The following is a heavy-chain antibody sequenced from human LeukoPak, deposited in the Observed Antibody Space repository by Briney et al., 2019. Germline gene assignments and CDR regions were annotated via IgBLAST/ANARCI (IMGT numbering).Heavy chain of an antibody. CDR1: GGSISSYY. CDR3: ASKRYCSGGSCYSHYYYYYMDV. CDR2: IYYGGST. J-gene: IGHJ6*03. V-gene: IGHV4-59*12. D-gene: IGHD2-15*01. Sequence: PSETLSLTCTVSGGSISSYYWSWIRQPPGKGLEWIGYIYYGGSTNYNPSLKSRVTISIDTSKNQFSLKLSSVTAADTAVYYCASKRYCSGGSCYSHYYYYYMDVWGKGTTVTVSS.